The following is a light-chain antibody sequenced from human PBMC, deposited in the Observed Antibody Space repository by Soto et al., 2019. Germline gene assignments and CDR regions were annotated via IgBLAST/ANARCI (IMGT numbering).Light chain of an antibody. CDR1: QSVLYSSNNKNY. V-gene: IGKV4-1*01. Sequence: IVMTQTPDSLAVSLGERATINCKSSQSVLYSSNNKNYLAWYQQKPGQPPKLLIYWASTRESGVPDRYSGSGSGTDFPLTISSLQPEDIETYYCQQYDNLPLTFGGGTKVEIK. CDR2: WAS. CDR3: QQYDNLPLT. J-gene: IGKJ4*01.